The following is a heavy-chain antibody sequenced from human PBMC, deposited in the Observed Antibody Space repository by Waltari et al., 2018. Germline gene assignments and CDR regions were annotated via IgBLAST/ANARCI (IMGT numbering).Heavy chain of an antibody. CDR2: IWYDGSNK. Sequence: QVQLVESGGGVVQPGRSLRLSCAASGFTLRHYRMHWVRPAPGKGLECVAVIWYDGSNKYYADSVKGRFTISRDNSKNTLYLQMNSLRAEDTAVYYCARAHVYYYDSSGYFDYWGQGTLVTVSS. D-gene: IGHD3-22*01. CDR1: GFTLRHYR. V-gene: IGHV3-33*01. CDR3: ARAHVYYYDSSGYFDY. J-gene: IGHJ4*02.